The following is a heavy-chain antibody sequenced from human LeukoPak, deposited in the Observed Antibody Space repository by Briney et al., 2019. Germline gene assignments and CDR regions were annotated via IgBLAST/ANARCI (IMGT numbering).Heavy chain of an antibody. Sequence: PSGTLSLTCTVSGGSISSSRYYWGWIRQHPGKGLEWIGSMYYSGSTYYNPSLKSRVTISVDTSKNQFSLKLSSVTAADTAVYYCASLRDGYNFDYWGQGTLVTVSS. V-gene: IGHV4-39*01. CDR2: MYYSGST. CDR1: GGSISSSRYY. D-gene: IGHD5-24*01. CDR3: ASLRDGYNFDY. J-gene: IGHJ4*02.